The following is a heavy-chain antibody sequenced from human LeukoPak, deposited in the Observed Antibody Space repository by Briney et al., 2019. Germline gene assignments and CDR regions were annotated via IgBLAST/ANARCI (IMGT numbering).Heavy chain of an antibody. J-gene: IGHJ4*02. Sequence: GGSLRLSCAASGFTFSSYAMSWVRQTPGKGLEWVANIKHDGSEKYYVDSVKGRFTISRDNAKNSLYLQMNSLRAEDTAVYYCARDYFDSSGFYYVYFDFWGQGTLVTVSS. CDR1: GFTFSSYA. V-gene: IGHV3-7*01. D-gene: IGHD3-22*01. CDR3: ARDYFDSSGFYYVYFDF. CDR2: IKHDGSEK.